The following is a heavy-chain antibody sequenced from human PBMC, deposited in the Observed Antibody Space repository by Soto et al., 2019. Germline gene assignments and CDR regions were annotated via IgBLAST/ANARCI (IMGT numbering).Heavy chain of an antibody. CDR1: GYSFTSYW. CDR3: GRLQGTCSTTSCSPDYYYSGMDV. J-gene: IGHJ6*02. D-gene: IGHD2-2*01. CDR2: IYPDDCDT. V-gene: IGHV5-51*01. Sequence: LGESLKISCEGSGYSFTSYWIGWVRQMPGKGLECMGIIYPDDCDTRYTPSLEGHLTISAVTPITTAYPHWSSLQASDIAMYYSGRLQGTCSTTSCSPDYYYSGMDVWGQGTTFTVSS.